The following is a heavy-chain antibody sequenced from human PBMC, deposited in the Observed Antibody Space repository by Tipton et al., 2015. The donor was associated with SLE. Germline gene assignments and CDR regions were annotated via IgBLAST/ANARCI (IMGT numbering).Heavy chain of an antibody. CDR3: ARLRISGVLTGSYEYGMDV. CDR1: GGSIGNNY. V-gene: IGHV4-4*07. J-gene: IGHJ6*02. D-gene: IGHD3-3*01. Sequence: TLSLTCTVSGGSIGNNYWNWIRPSTGKGLEWIGRFYTDGSTRHKPSLESRLSPSFESRVTMSVDTSKNQFSLNLTSVTAADTAVYYCARLRISGVLTGSYEYGMDVWGQGTAVTVSS. CDR2: FYTDGST.